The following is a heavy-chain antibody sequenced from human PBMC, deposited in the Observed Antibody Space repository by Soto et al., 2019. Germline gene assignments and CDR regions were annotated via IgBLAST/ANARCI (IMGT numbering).Heavy chain of an antibody. CDR2: IYYSGST. V-gene: IGHV4-59*01. CDR1: GGSISSYY. J-gene: IGHJ6*02. Sequence: NPSETLSLTCTVSGGSISSYYWIWIRQPPGKGLEWIGYIYYSGSTNYNPSLKSRVTISVDTSKNQFSLKLSSVTAADTAVYYCARGGDLTAYYYYGVDVWGQGTTVTVSS. CDR3: ARGGDLTAYYYYGVDV. D-gene: IGHD3-10*01.